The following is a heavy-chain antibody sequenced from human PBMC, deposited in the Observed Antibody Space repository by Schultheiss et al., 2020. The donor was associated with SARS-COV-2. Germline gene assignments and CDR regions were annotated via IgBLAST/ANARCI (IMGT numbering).Heavy chain of an antibody. J-gene: IGHJ5*02. Sequence: GGSLRLSCAASGFTFSSYWMHWVRQAPGKGLEWVAVISYDGSNKYYADSVKGRFTISRDNSKNTLYLQMNSLRAEDTAVYYCARLTTVIPNFPPYNWFDPWGQGTLVTVSS. CDR3: ARLTTVIPNFPPYNWFDP. CDR1: GFTFSSYW. D-gene: IGHD4-17*01. V-gene: IGHV3-30*03. CDR2: ISYDGSNK.